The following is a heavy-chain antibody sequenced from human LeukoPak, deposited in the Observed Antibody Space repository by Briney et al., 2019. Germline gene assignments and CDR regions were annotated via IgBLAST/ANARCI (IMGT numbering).Heavy chain of an antibody. Sequence: SETLSLTCAVSGGSISSSNWWSWVRQPPGKGLEWIGEIYHSGSTNYNPSLKSRVTISVDKSKNQFSLKLSSVTAADTAVYYCARADSSSWYGAWFDPWGQGTLVTVSS. CDR3: ARADSSSWYGAWFDP. V-gene: IGHV4-4*02. J-gene: IGHJ5*02. D-gene: IGHD6-13*01. CDR2: IYHSGST. CDR1: GGSISSSNW.